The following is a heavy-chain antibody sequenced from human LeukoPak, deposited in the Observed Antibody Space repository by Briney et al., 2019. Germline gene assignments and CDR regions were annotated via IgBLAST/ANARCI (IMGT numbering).Heavy chain of an antibody. Sequence: VASVKVSCKASGYTFTTYGVSWVRQAPGQGLEWMGWISAYNGNTNYAQKLQGRVTMTTDTSTSTAYMDLRSLRSDDTAVYYCARAPGEIVGPPDKYYFDYWGQGTLVTVSS. J-gene: IGHJ4*02. CDR3: ARAPGEIVGPPDKYYFDY. CDR2: ISAYNGNT. CDR1: GYTFTTYG. D-gene: IGHD1-26*01. V-gene: IGHV1-18*01.